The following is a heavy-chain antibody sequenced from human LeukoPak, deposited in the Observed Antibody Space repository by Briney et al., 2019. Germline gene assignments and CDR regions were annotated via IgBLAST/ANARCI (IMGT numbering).Heavy chain of an antibody. Sequence: SETLSLTCAVYGGSFSGYYWSWIRQPPGKGLQWIGEINHSGSTNYNPSLKSRVTISVDTSKNQFSLKLSSVTAADTAVYYCARVLAAFWSGYYPFDYWGQGTLVTVSS. J-gene: IGHJ4*02. V-gene: IGHV4-34*01. D-gene: IGHD3-3*01. CDR3: ARVLAAFWSGYYPFDY. CDR1: GGSFSGYY. CDR2: INHSGST.